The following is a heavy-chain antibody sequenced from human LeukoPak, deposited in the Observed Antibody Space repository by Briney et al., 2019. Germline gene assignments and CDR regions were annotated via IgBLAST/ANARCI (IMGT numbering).Heavy chain of an antibody. D-gene: IGHD3-22*01. CDR3: ARRIKYYYDSSGYYLDY. CDR1: GYSFTSYW. CDR2: IYPGDSNT. V-gene: IGHV5-51*01. J-gene: IGHJ4*02. Sequence: HGESLKISCKGSGYSFTSYWIGRVRQMPGKGLEWMGIIYPGDSNTRYSPSFQGQVTISADKSISTAYLQWSSLKASDTAMYYCARRIKYYYDSSGYYLDYWGQGTLVTVSS.